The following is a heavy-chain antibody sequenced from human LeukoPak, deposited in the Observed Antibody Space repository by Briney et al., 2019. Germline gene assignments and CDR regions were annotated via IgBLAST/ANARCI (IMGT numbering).Heavy chain of an antibody. CDR1: GGSISSGDYY. D-gene: IGHD1-26*01. Sequence: SETLSLTCTVSGGSISSGDYYWSSIRQPPGKGLEWIGYIYYSGSPYYNPSLKSRVTISLDTSKNQFSLKLRYVTAADTAVYYCARVRGHNVSAWEHDYWGQGTLVTVSS. V-gene: IGHV4-30-4*08. J-gene: IGHJ4*02. CDR3: ARVRGHNVSAWEHDY. CDR2: IYYSGSP.